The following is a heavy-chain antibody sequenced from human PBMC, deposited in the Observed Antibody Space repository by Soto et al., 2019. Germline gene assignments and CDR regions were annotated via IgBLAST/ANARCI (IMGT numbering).Heavy chain of an antibody. D-gene: IGHD1-1*01. Sequence: SETLSLTCAVYGGSFSGYYWSWIRQPPGKGLEWIGEINHSGSTNYNPSLKSRVTISVDTSKNQFSLKLSSVTAADTAVYYCARAQLEFDAFDIWGQGTMVTVSS. V-gene: IGHV4-34*01. CDR1: GGSFSGYY. CDR3: ARAQLEFDAFDI. J-gene: IGHJ3*02. CDR2: INHSGST.